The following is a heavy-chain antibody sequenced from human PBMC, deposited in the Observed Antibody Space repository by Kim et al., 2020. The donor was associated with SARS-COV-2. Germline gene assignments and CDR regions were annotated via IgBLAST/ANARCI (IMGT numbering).Heavy chain of an antibody. CDR2: IWYDGSNK. CDR1: GFTFSSYG. V-gene: IGHV3-33*01. Sequence: GGSLRLSCAASGFTFSSYGMHWIRQAPGKGLEWVAVIWYDGSNKYYGDSVKGRFTISRDNSKNTLYLQMNSLRAEDTAVYYCARAANIVVVTAIKDWGQGTLVTVSS. CDR3: ARAANIVVVTAIKD. J-gene: IGHJ4*02. D-gene: IGHD2-21*02.